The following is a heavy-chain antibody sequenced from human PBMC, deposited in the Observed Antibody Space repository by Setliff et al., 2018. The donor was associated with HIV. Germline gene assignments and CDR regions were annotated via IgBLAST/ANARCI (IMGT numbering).Heavy chain of an antibody. D-gene: IGHD1-26*01. V-gene: IGHV1-18*01. CDR2: ISAYNGNT. Sequence: ASVKVSCKASGYTFTNYGISWVRQAPGQGLEWMGWISAYNGNTNYAQKLQDRVTMTTDTSTSTAYMELRSLRSDGTAVYYCARILVGVDDAFDIWGQGTMVTVSS. CDR1: GYTFTNYG. CDR3: ARILVGVDDAFDI. J-gene: IGHJ3*02.